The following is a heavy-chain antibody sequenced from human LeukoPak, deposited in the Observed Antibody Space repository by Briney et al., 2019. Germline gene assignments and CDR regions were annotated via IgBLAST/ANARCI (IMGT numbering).Heavy chain of an antibody. D-gene: IGHD6-19*01. Sequence: GGSLRLSCAASGFIFSNYAMTWVRQAPGEGLEWVSAISGSGASTYYADSVKGRFTISRDNSKNTLYLQMNSLRAEDTAVYYCARSPSSSGWQGNFDYWGQGTLVTVSS. CDR1: GFIFSNYA. CDR2: ISGSGAST. V-gene: IGHV3-23*01. CDR3: ARSPSSSGWQGNFDY. J-gene: IGHJ4*02.